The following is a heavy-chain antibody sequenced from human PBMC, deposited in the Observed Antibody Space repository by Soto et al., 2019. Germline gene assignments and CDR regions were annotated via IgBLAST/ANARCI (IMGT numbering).Heavy chain of an antibody. V-gene: IGHV4-4*07. CDR2: IYTSGST. Sequence: QVQLQESGPGLVKPSETLSLTCTVSGGSISSYYWSWIRQPAGKGLEWIGRIYTSGSTNSNPSLKRRVTRSVGTPKNHFSLKLSSVTAPDTAVYYCASAPVGGGMAVGGQGTTVTVSS. D-gene: IGHD2-15*01. J-gene: IGHJ6*02. CDR3: ASAPVGGGMAV. CDR1: GGSISSYY.